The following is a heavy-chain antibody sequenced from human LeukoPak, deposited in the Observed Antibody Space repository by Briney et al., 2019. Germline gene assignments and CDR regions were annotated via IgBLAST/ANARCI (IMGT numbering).Heavy chain of an antibody. Sequence: ASVKVSCKASGGTFSSYAISWVRQAPGQGLEWMGRIIPILGIANYAQKFQGRVTITADKSTSTAYMELSSLRSEDTAVYYCARDYREARDTMEDYWGQGTLVTVSS. V-gene: IGHV1-69*04. CDR3: ARDYREARDTMEDY. CDR2: IIPILGIA. D-gene: IGHD3-10*01. J-gene: IGHJ4*02. CDR1: GGTFSSYA.